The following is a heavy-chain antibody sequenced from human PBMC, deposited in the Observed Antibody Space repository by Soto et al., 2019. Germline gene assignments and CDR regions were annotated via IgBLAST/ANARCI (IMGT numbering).Heavy chain of an antibody. CDR2: IYGDDDK. CDR3: ALKYYFESGADY. D-gene: IGHD3-22*01. J-gene: IGHJ4*02. Sequence: GSGPTLVNPTQTLTLTCTFSNFSLSTSGVAVAWIRQPPGQALEWLALIYGDDDKRYSPSLKSRLTITKDTSRNQVVLTMTNMDPMDTATFYCALKYYFESGADYWGQGTLVTVSS. CDR1: NFSLSTSGVA. V-gene: IGHV2-5*02.